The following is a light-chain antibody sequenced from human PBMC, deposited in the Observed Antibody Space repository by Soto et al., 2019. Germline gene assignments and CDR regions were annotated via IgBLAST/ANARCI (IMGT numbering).Light chain of an antibody. CDR3: ASYTTSSTYV. CDR1: SRDVGGYSY. V-gene: IGLV2-14*01. Sequence: QSALTQPASLSGSSGQSVAISCTGTSRDVGGYSYVSWYQQQPGKAPKLVISDVSNRPSGVSDRFSGSKSGNTASLTISGLQTEDEADYYCASYTTSSTYVFGTGTKVTVL. CDR2: DVS. J-gene: IGLJ1*01.